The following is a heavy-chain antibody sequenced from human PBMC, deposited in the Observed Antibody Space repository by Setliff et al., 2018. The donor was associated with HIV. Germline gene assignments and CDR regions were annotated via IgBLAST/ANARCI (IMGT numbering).Heavy chain of an antibody. V-gene: IGHV4-61*01. CDR2: IYYSGST. Sequence: SETLSLTCSVSGGSVGSGSYYWSWIRQSPGKGLEWLGYIYYSGSTTYNPSLRSRVTISLDTSKNRFSLQLTSVTAADTAVYYCARHRDGGTYPLDYWGQGTLVTVSS. J-gene: IGHJ4*02. D-gene: IGHD1-26*01. CDR3: ARHRDGGTYPLDY. CDR1: GGSVGSGSYY.